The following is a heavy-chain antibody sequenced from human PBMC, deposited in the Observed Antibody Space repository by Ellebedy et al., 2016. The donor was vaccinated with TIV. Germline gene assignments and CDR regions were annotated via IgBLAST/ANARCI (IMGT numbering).Heavy chain of an antibody. Sequence: GRFTISRDNAKNSLYLQMNSLRAEDTAVYYCARGGKNYGRVNFFFGQWGQGTLVTVSS. J-gene: IGHJ4*02. CDR3: ARGGKNYGRVNFFFGQ. V-gene: IGHV3-11*05. D-gene: IGHD4-17*01.